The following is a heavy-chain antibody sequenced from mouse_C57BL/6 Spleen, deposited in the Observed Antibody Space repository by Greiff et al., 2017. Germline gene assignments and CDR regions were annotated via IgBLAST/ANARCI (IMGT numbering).Heavy chain of an antibody. D-gene: IGHD1-1*01. J-gene: IGHJ1*03. Sequence: VQLQQSGAELVKPGASVKISCKASGYAFSSYWMNWVKQRPGKGLEWIGQIYPGDGDTNYNGKFKGKATLTADKSSSTAYMQLSSLTSEDSAVYFCARKDGSSYPHWYFDVWGTGTTVTVSS. CDR1: GYAFSSYW. CDR2: IYPGDGDT. CDR3: ARKDGSSYPHWYFDV. V-gene: IGHV1-80*01.